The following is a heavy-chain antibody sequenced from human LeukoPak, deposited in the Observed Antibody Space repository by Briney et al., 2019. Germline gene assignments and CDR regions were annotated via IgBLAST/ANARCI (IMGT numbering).Heavy chain of an antibody. Sequence: GGSLRLSCAASGFTFSNAGTSWVRQAPGKGLEWVGRIKSKTDGGTTDYAAPVKGRFTISRDDSKNTLYLQMNSLKTEDTAVYYCSTGGTYSGYDLDYWGQGTLVTVSS. CDR2: IKSKTDGGTT. CDR3: STGGTYSGYDLDY. J-gene: IGHJ4*02. V-gene: IGHV3-15*01. D-gene: IGHD5-12*01. CDR1: GFTFSNAG.